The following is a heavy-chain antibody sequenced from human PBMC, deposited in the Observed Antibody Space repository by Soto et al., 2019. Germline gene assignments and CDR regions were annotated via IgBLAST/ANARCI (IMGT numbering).Heavy chain of an antibody. CDR3: ASPAGGADYCYYGMDV. V-gene: IGHV5-51*01. CDR1: GYSFTSYW. J-gene: IGHJ6*02. CDR2: IYPGDSDT. D-gene: IGHD1-26*01. Sequence: GESLKISCKGSGYSFTSYWIGWVRQMPGKGLEWMGIIYPGDSDTRYSPSFQGQVTISADKSISTAYLQWSSLKASDTAMYSCASPAGGADYCYYGMDVWGQGTTVTVS.